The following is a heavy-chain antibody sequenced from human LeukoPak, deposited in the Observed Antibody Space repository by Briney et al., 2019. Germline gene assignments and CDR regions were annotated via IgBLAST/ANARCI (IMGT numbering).Heavy chain of an antibody. CDR1: GFTFSSYG. CDR3: AKETYSSSPLDY. CDR2: IRYDGSNK. V-gene: IGHV3-30*02. Sequence: GGSLRLSCAASGFTFSSYGMHWVRQAPGKGLEWVAFIRYDGSNKYYADSVKGRFTISRDNSKNTLYLQMNSLRAEDTAVYYCAKETYSSSPLDYWGQGTLVTASS. J-gene: IGHJ4*02. D-gene: IGHD6-6*01.